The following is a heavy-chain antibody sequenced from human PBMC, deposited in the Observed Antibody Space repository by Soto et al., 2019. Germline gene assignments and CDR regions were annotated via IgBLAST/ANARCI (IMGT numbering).Heavy chain of an antibody. D-gene: IGHD6-19*01. CDR1: GYTFTSYY. Sequence: GASVKVSCKASGYTFTSYYMHWVRQAPGQGLEWMGIINPSGGSTSYAQKFQGRVTMTRDTSTSTVYMELSSLRSEDTAVYYCARDWAGIAVAGKGTDYGMDVSGQGTTVTVSS. V-gene: IGHV1-46*01. J-gene: IGHJ6*02. CDR3: ARDWAGIAVAGKGTDYGMDV. CDR2: INPSGGST.